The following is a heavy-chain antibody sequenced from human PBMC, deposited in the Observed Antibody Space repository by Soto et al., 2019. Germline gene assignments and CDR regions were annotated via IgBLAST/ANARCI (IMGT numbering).Heavy chain of an antibody. D-gene: IGHD3-10*02. J-gene: IGHJ4*02. V-gene: IGHV1-69*06. CDR3: ARDHDRGRCGARRWQGLIDY. Sequence: QVQLVQSGAEVKKPGSSVKVSCKASGGTFSSYAISWVRQAPGQGLEWMGGIIPIFGTANYAQKCQGRVTITAEKSTSTAYRELSSLRSEDTAVYDGARDHDRGRCGARRWQGLIDYWGQGTLGTGSS. CDR1: GGTFSSYA. CDR2: IIPIFGTA.